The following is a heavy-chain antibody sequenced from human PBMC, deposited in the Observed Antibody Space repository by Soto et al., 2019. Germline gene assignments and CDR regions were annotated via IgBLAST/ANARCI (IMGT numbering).Heavy chain of an antibody. CDR3: TTSVTGTARAIDY. Sequence: EVHLVESGGGPVKPGGSLRISCAASGFTFSGAWMSWVRQAPGKGLEWIGRIKSKVDGGRIDYTASVKGRFSISRDDSANTLFLQMNSLKTEDTAVYFCTTSVTGTARAIDYWGQGTLVTVSS. CDR1: GFTFSGAW. J-gene: IGHJ4*02. V-gene: IGHV3-15*01. CDR2: IKSKVDGGRI. D-gene: IGHD1-7*01.